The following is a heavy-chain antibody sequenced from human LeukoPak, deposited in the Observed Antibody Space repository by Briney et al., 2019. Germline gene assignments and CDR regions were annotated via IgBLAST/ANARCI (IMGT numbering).Heavy chain of an antibody. V-gene: IGHV4-34*01. D-gene: IGHD6-13*01. CDR3: ASRIAAAYAEYFQH. Sequence: PSETLSLTCAVYGGSFSGYYWSWIRQPPGKGREWIGEINHSGSTNYNPSLKSRVTISVDTSKNQFSLKLSSVTAADTAVYYCASRIAAAYAEYFQHWGQGTLVTVSS. J-gene: IGHJ1*01. CDR2: INHSGST. CDR1: GGSFSGYY.